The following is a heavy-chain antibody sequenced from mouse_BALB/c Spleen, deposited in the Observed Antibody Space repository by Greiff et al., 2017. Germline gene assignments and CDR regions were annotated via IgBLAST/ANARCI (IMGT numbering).Heavy chain of an antibody. D-gene: IGHD1-1*01. Sequence: EVQLQQSGPELMKPGASVKISCKASGYSFTSYYMHWVKQSHGKSLEWIGYIDPFNGGTSYNQKFKGKATLTVDKSSSTAYMHLSSLTSEDSAVYYCARWDYGHFDYWGQGTTLTVSS. CDR3: ARWDYGHFDY. CDR2: IDPFNGGT. J-gene: IGHJ2*01. CDR1: GYSFTSYY. V-gene: IGHV1S135*01.